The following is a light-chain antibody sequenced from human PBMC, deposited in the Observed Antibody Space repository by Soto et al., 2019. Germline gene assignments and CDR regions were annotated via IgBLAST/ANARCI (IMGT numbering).Light chain of an antibody. CDR1: QNVYTN. CDR3: QQYNSWPPYT. Sequence: ETVMPQSPATLSVSPGETATLSCRASQNVYTNLAWYQQKPGQAPRLVLYGASTRATGVPARFSGSVSGTEFTLTISSLQSEDFAVYYCQQYNSWPPYTFGQGTKVDIK. CDR2: GAS. V-gene: IGKV3-15*01. J-gene: IGKJ2*01.